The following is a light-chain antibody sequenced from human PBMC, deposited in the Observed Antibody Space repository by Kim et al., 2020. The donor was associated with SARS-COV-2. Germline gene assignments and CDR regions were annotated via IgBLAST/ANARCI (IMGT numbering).Light chain of an antibody. V-gene: IGKV4-1*01. CDR2: WAS. CDR1: QSVLYRSNNQNY. J-gene: IGKJ3*01. CDR3: QQCYTAPFT. Sequence: ATIHCKSSQSVLYRSNNQNYLAWYQQKPGQPPKLLIHWASIRESGVPDRFSGSGSGTDFTLTISSLQAEDVAIYYCQQCYTAPFTFGPGTKVDIK.